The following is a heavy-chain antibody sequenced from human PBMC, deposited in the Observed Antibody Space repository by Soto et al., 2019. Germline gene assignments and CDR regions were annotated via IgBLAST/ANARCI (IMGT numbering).Heavy chain of an antibody. CDR1: GFTFSSYS. V-gene: IGHV3-21*01. CDR3: ARVSRERPNYGMDV. J-gene: IGHJ6*02. CDR2: ISSSSSYI. Sequence: PGGSLRLSCAASGFTFSSYSMNWVRQAPGKGLEWVSSISSSSSYIYYADSVKGRFTISRDNAKNSLYLQMNSLRAEDTAVYYCARVSRERPNYGMDVWGQGTTVTVSS. D-gene: IGHD1-26*01.